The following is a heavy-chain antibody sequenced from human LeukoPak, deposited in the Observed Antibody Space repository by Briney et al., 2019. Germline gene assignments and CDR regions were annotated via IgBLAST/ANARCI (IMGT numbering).Heavy chain of an antibody. J-gene: IGHJ4*02. CDR2: IIPIFGIA. D-gene: IGHD4-23*01. V-gene: IGHV1-69*04. CDR1: GGTLSSYA. CDR3: ARDPSSTVVMRYYFDY. Sequence: ASVKVSCKASGGTLSSYAISWVRQAPGQGLEWMGRIIPIFGIANFAQRFQGRVTITGDKSTSTAYRELSSLRSEDTAVYYCARDPSSTVVMRYYFDYWGQGSLVTVSS.